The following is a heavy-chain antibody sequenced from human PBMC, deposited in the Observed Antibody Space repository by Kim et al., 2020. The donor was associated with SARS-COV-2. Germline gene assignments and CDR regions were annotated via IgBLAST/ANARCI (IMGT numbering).Heavy chain of an antibody. CDR3: ARDPGLSGYYSDL. Sequence: GGSLRLSCAASGFTFSSYWMSWVRQAPGKGLEWVANIKQDGSAKYYVDSVKGRFSVSRDNAKNSLDLQMNSLRAEDTAVYYCARDPGLSGYYSDLWGQGTLVTISS. V-gene: IGHV3-7*01. CDR2: IKQDGSAK. CDR1: GFTFSSYW. D-gene: IGHD3-22*01. J-gene: IGHJ4*02.